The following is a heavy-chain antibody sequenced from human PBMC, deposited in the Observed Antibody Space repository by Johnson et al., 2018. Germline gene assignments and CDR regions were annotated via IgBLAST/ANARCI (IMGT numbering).Heavy chain of an antibody. Sequence: QVQLVESGGGVVQPGRSLRLSCAASGFIFSSSAMRWVRQAPGKGLEWVAVISYDGSNKYYADSVKGRFTISRDNSKNTLSLQMNSKRAEDTAVCYCARGRTRFDAFDIWGQGTMVTVSS. CDR1: GFIFSSSA. V-gene: IGHV3-30*14. CDR3: ARGRTRFDAFDI. J-gene: IGHJ3*02. CDR2: ISYDGSNK.